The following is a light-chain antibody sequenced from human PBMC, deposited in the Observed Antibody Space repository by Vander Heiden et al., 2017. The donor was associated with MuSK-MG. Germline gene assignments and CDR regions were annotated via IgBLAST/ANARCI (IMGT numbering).Light chain of an antibody. Sequence: DIQMTQSPSTLSASVGDRVTITCRASQSISSWLAWYQQKPGKAPKLLIYKASSLESGVPSRFSGSGSGTEFTLTISSLQPDDFATYYCQQYNSYSSEVTFGGGTKVEIK. CDR2: KAS. J-gene: IGKJ4*01. V-gene: IGKV1-5*03. CDR3: QQYNSYSSEVT. CDR1: QSISSW.